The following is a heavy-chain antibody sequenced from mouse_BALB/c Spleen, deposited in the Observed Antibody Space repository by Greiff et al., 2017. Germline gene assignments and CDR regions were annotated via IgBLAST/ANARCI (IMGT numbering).Heavy chain of an antibody. D-gene: IGHD2-3*01. J-gene: IGHJ4*01. CDR2: IDPANGNT. V-gene: IGHV14-3*02. CDR3: ARWVLHYYAMDY. Sequence: VQLKESGAELVKPGASVKLSCTASGFNIKDTYMHWVKQRPEQGLEWIGRIDPANGNTKYDPKFQGKATITADTSSNTAYLQLSSLTSEDTAVYYCARWVLHYYAMDYWGQGTSVTVSS. CDR1: GFNIKDTY.